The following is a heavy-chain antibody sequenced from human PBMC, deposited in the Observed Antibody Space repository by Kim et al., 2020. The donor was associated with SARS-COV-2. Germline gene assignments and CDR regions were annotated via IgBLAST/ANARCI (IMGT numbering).Heavy chain of an antibody. CDR1: GFTFEDYA. V-gene: IGHV3-43*02. CDR3: AKPHYEFWSGYYTIHYYYYMDV. Sequence: GGSLRPSCAASGFTFEDYAMHWVRQAPGKGLEWVSLITGDGNKTYYADSVKGRFTISRDNNKNSLYLQMNSLRTEDTALYYCAKPHYEFWSGYYTIHYYYYMDVWGKGTTVTVSS. J-gene: IGHJ6*03. D-gene: IGHD3-3*01. CDR2: ITGDGNKT.